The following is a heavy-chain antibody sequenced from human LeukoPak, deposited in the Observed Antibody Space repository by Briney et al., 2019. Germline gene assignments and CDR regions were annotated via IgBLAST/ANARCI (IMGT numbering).Heavy chain of an antibody. D-gene: IGHD6-19*01. Sequence: PSETLSLTCTVSGGSISSNSYYWGWIRQSPGKGLEWIGEINHSGSTNYNPSLKSRVTISVDTSKNQFSLKLSSVTAADTAVYYCARDLPSGWYNPGGCFDYWGQGTLVTVSS. V-gene: IGHV4-39*07. CDR1: GGSISSNSYY. J-gene: IGHJ4*02. CDR3: ARDLPSGWYNPGGCFDY. CDR2: INHSGST.